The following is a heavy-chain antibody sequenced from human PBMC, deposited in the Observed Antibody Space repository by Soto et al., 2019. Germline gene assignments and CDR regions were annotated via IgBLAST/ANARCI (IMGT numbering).Heavy chain of an antibody. V-gene: IGHV1-18*01. CDR2: VRAYNGNT. CDR3: ARDLVLFIAAAGPQGDY. D-gene: IGHD6-13*01. Sequence: QVQLVQSGAEVKKPGASVKVSCKASGYTFTSYGIIWLRQAPGQGLEWMGWVRAYNGNTNSAQKLQVRVTMTTDTSTSTAYMELRSLRADDTAVYYCARDLVLFIAAAGPQGDYWGQGTLVTVSS. CDR1: GYTFTSYG. J-gene: IGHJ4*02.